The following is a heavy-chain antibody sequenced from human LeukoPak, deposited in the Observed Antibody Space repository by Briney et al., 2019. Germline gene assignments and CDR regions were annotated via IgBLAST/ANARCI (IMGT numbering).Heavy chain of an antibody. Sequence: GESLKISCQTSGYSFVTYGIVWVRQMPGKGLEWVGLIYPGHSDTTYSPSFQGQVTISADKSTDTAHLHWNSLKASDTATYFCARRIQGYLDYWGLGTLVTVSS. J-gene: IGHJ4*02. CDR3: ARRIQGYLDY. CDR1: GYSFVTYG. V-gene: IGHV5-51*01. CDR2: IYPGHSDT.